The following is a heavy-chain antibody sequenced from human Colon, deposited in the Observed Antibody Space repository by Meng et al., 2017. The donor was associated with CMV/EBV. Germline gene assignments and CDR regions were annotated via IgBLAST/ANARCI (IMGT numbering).Heavy chain of an antibody. J-gene: IGHJ6*02. D-gene: IGHD3-3*01. Sequence: GESLKIFCEASGFTFDTYWMSWVRQTPGKGLEWVANIKQDGGEKYYADSVKGRFTISRDGVNNSLYLQMDSLRAEDTAVYYCVRDHCSSTSCSYSDFWSGHFGHYGMDLWGQGTTVTVSS. CDR3: VRDHCSSTSCSYSDFWSGHFGHYGMDL. CDR2: IKQDGGEK. CDR1: GFTFDTYW. V-gene: IGHV3-7*01.